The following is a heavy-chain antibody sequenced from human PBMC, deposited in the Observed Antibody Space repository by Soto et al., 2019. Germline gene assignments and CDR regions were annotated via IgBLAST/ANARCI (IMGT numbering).Heavy chain of an antibody. V-gene: IGHV2-5*02. D-gene: IGHD2-21*02. CDR3: VQSRCGGDCLQSYSSHSYYGLDV. CDR2: IYWDDDK. CDR1: GFSLSTIGVG. J-gene: IGHJ6*02. Sequence: QITLKESGPTLVKPTQTLTLTCTFSGFSLSTIGVGVGWIRQPPGKALEWLALIYWDDDKRYSPSLKSRLTVTTDTSKNQLVLTMTNMDPVDTATYYCVQSRCGGDCLQSYSSHSYYGLDVWGQGTTVTVSS.